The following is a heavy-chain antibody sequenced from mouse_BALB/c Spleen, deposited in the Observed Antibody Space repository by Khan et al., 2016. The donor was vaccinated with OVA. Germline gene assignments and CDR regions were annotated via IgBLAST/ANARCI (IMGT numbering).Heavy chain of an antibody. D-gene: IGHD2-4*01. CDR2: INPSNGRT. V-gene: IGHV1S81*02. CDR1: DYTFTSYW. J-gene: IGHJ3*01. CDR3: ARSTMITTEFAY. Sequence: QVQLQQPGAELVKPGASVKLSCKASDYTFTSYWMHWVKQRPGQGLEWTGEINPSNGRTNYNEKFKSKATLTVDKSSNTAYMQLSSLTSEDSAVYYCARSTMITTEFAYWGQGTLVTVSA.